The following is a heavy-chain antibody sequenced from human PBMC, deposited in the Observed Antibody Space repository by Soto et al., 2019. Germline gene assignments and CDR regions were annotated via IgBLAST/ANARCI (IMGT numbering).Heavy chain of an antibody. CDR1: AGSINSGDYY. D-gene: IGHD3-22*01. J-gene: IGHJ4*02. CDR2: ISYSGST. V-gene: IGHV4-30-4*01. Sequence: SETLSLTCTVSAGSINSGDYYWSWIRQTPGKGLEWIGYISYSGSTHYNPSLKSRLTISLDTSKNHFSLTLRSVTAADTAVYYCARDDAYYFDTTTAYFFYYWGQGTLVTVSS. CDR3: ARDDAYYFDTTTAYFFYY.